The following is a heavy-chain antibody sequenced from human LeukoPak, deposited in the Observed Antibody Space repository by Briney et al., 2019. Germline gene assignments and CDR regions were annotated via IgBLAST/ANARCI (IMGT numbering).Heavy chain of an antibody. D-gene: IGHD5-18*01. V-gene: IGHV4-59*01. CDR2: ISYSGST. CDR3: ARDRYSYGF. CDR1: GGFISTYY. Sequence: KPSETLSLTCTVSGGFISTYYWSWIRQPRGKGLEWIGFISYSGSTYHNPSLKSRVTMSVDTSKNQFSLNLRSVTAADTAVYYCARDRYSYGFWGQGILVTVSS. J-gene: IGHJ4*02.